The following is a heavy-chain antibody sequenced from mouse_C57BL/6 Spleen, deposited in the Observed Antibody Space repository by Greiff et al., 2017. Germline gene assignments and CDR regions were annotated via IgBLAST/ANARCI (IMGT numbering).Heavy chain of an antibody. J-gene: IGHJ4*01. CDR3: TRDGYSFY. CDR1: GYTFTDYE. D-gene: IGHD2-3*01. CDR2: IDPETGGT. Sequence: VQLQQSGAELVRPGASVTLSCKASGYTFTDYEMHWVKQTPVHGLEWIGAIDPETGGTAYNQKFKGKAILTADKSSSTAYMELRSLTSEDSAVYYCTRDGYSFYWGQGTSVTVSS. V-gene: IGHV1-15*01.